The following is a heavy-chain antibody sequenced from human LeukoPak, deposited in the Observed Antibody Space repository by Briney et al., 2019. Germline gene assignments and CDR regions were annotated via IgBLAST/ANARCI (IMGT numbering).Heavy chain of an antibody. CDR3: AKEWSLWFGELLYFDY. J-gene: IGHJ4*02. D-gene: IGHD3-10*01. CDR1: GFTLSSYA. CDR2: ISVSGNT. Sequence: GGSLRLSCAASGFTLSSYAMSWVRQAPGKGLEWVSAISVSGNTYHADSVKGRFTISRDSSKNTLYLQMNRLRAEDAAVYYCAKEWSLWFGELLYFDYWGQGTLVTVSS. V-gene: IGHV3-23*01.